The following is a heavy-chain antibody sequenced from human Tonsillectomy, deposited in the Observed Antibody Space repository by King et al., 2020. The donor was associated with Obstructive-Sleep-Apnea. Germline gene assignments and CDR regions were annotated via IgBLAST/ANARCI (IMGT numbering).Heavy chain of an antibody. CDR1: GFTFSTYG. CDR2: IWYDGGNE. J-gene: IGHJ4*02. V-gene: IGHV3-33*06. CDR3: AKLRSGTTMIITD. Sequence: VQLVESGGGVVQPGRSLRLSCAASGFTFSTYGMLWVRQAPGKGLEWVALIWYDGGNEYYADSVKGRFTISRDNSKNTLYLQMNSLRAEDTAVYYCAKLRSGTTMIITDWGQGTLVTVSS. D-gene: IGHD3-22*01.